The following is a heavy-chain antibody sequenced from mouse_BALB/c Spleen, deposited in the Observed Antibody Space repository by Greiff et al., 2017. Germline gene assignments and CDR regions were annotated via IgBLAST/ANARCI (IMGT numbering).Heavy chain of an antibody. CDR2: IWWNDDK. CDR1: GFSLSTSGMS. J-gene: IGHJ4*01. Sequence: QVTLKVSGPGILQPSQTLSLTCSFSGFSLSTSGMSVGWIRQPSGKGLEWLAHIWWNDDKYYNPALKSRLTISKDTSNNQVFLKIASVVTADTATYYCARIGGHGYDYAMDYWGQGTSVTVSS. V-gene: IGHV8-8*01. CDR3: ARIGGHGYDYAMDY. D-gene: IGHD2-14*01.